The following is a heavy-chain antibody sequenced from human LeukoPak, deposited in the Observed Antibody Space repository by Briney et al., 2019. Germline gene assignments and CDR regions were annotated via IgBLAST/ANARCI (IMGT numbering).Heavy chain of an antibody. CDR2: ISGSGGST. J-gene: IGHJ4*02. D-gene: IGHD3-22*01. Sequence: GSLRLSCAASGFTFSSYAMSWVRQAPGKGLEWVSAISGSGGSTYYADSVKGRFTISRDNSKNTLYLQMNSLRAEDTAVYYCAKARYYYDSSGYPHFDYWGQGTLVTVSS. CDR1: GFTFSSYA. CDR3: AKARYYYDSSGYPHFDY. V-gene: IGHV3-23*01.